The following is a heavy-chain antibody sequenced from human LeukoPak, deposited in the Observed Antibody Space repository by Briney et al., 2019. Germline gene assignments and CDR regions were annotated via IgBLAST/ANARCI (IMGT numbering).Heavy chain of an antibody. V-gene: IGHV3-74*01. CDR3: ARSHYYDSSGSFSFYYGMDV. CDR1: GFNFTSYW. Sequence: PGRTLRLSCAASGFNFTSYWMHWVRQTPEKGLVWVSRINSHCSSTRHADSVKGRFTISRDNAKNALYLQVNSLRAEDTAVYYCARSHYYDSSGSFSFYYGMDVWGQGTTVTVSS. CDR2: INSHCSST. D-gene: IGHD3-22*01. J-gene: IGHJ6*02.